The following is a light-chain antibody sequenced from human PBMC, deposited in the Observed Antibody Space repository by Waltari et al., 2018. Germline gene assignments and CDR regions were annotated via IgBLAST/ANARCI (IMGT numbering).Light chain of an antibody. Sequence: QLVLTQSPSASAPLGASVKLTCTLSSGHSSYAIAGHQQQPEKGPRYLMKLTSDGSHSKGDGIPVRCSGSSSGAGRYLTSSSLQSEDEADYYCQTWGTGIWVFGGGTKLTVL. CDR3: QTWGTGIWV. V-gene: IGLV4-69*01. CDR1: SGHSSYA. CDR2: LTSDGSH. J-gene: IGLJ3*02.